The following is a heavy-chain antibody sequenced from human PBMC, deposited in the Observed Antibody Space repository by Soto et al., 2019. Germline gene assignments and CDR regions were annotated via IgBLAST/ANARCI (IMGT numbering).Heavy chain of an antibody. Sequence: GGSLSLSCAASGFTFSSYCMHWVRQAPGKGLEWVAVIWYDGSNKYYADSVKGRFTISRDNSKNTLYLQMNSLRAEDTAVYYCARAKRITIFGVVRDYYYGMDVWGQGTTVTVSS. V-gene: IGHV3-33*01. CDR2: IWYDGSNK. D-gene: IGHD3-3*01. CDR3: ARAKRITIFGVVRDYYYGMDV. J-gene: IGHJ6*02. CDR1: GFTFSSYC.